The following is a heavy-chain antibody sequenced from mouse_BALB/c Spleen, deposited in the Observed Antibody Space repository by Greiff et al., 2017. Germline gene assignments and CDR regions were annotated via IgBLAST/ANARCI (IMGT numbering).Heavy chain of an antibody. CDR1: GFTFSSYT. CDR3: ARHYYGSSVDY. CDR2: ISNGGGST. V-gene: IGHV5-12-2*01. D-gene: IGHD1-1*01. J-gene: IGHJ4*01. Sequence: EVKLVESGGGLVQPGGSLKLSCAASGFTFSSYTMSWVRQTPEKRLEWVAYISNGGGSTYYPDTVKGRFTISKDNAKNTLYLQMSSLKSEDTAMYYWARHYYGSSVDYWGQGNSVTVSS.